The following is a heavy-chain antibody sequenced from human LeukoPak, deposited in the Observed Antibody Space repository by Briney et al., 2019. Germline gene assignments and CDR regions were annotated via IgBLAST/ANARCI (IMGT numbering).Heavy chain of an antibody. CDR1: GFTFSGYW. Sequence: GGSLRLSCAASGFTFSGYWMSWVRQTPEKGLEWVANIKQDGYEKYYVDSVKGRFTISRDNAKNSLYLQMHSLRAEDTAVYYCASLRIAAPDTGVDYWGQGTLVTVSS. J-gene: IGHJ4*02. V-gene: IGHV3-7*03. CDR2: IKQDGYEK. D-gene: IGHD6-13*01. CDR3: ASLRIAAPDTGVDY.